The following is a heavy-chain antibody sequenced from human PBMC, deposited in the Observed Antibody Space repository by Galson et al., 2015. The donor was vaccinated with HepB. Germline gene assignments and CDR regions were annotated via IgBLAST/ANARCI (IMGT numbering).Heavy chain of an antibody. CDR1: GYTFTSYA. Sequence: SVKVSCRASGYTFTSYAMHWVRQAPGQRLEWMGWINAGNGNTKYSQKFQGRVTITRDTSASTAYMELSSLRSADTAVYYCARDIAVAQFDPWGQGTLVTVSS. V-gene: IGHV1-3*01. D-gene: IGHD6-19*01. J-gene: IGHJ5*02. CDR2: INAGNGNT. CDR3: ARDIAVAQFDP.